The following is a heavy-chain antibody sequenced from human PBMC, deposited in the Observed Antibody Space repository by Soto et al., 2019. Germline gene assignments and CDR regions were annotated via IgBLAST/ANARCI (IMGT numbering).Heavy chain of an antibody. V-gene: IGHV1-18*01. CDR3: AIFMFDYGDYFYYFDY. CDR1: GYTFTSYG. D-gene: IGHD4-17*01. CDR2: ISAYNGNT. J-gene: IGHJ4*02. Sequence: QVQLVQSGAEVKKPGASVKVSCKASGYTFTSYGISWVRQAPGQGLEWMGWISAYNGNTNYAQKLQGRVTMTTDTSTSTAYMELSSLRSDDTAVYYCAIFMFDYGDYFYYFDYWGQGTLVTVSS.